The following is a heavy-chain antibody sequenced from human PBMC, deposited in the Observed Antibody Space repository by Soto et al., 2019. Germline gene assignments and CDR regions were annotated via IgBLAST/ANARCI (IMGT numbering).Heavy chain of an antibody. J-gene: IGHJ4*02. CDR1: GGTFSSYT. Sequence: QVQLVQSGAEVKKPGSSVKVSCKASGGTFSSYTISWVRQAPGQGLEWMGRIIPILGIANYAQKFQGRVTITADKSTSTAYMELSSLRSEDTAVYYCARGCSGGSCYSGVDYWGQGTLVTVSS. CDR3: ARGCSGGSCYSGVDY. D-gene: IGHD2-15*01. V-gene: IGHV1-69*02. CDR2: IIPILGIA.